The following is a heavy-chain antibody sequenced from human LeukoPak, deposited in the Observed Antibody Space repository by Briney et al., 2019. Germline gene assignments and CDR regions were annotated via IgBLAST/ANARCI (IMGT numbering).Heavy chain of an antibody. Sequence: KASETLSLTCSVSGDSISGYYWSWIRQSPGKGLEWIGYIYYSGSTNYNPSLKSRVTMSVDTSKNQFSLKLSSVTAADTVVYYCARSRTYYDFWSGYYAEYFQHWGQGTLVTVSS. CDR2: IYYSGST. J-gene: IGHJ1*01. CDR3: ARSRTYYDFWSGYYAEYFQH. V-gene: IGHV4-59*12. D-gene: IGHD3-3*01. CDR1: GDSISGYY.